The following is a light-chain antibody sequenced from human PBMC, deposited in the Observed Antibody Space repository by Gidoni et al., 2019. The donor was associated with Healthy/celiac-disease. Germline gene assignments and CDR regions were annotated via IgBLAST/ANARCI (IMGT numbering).Light chain of an antibody. V-gene: IGLV2-11*01. CDR3: CSYVGSYTWV. Sequence: QSALTQPRSVSGSPGQSVTIPCTGTSSDVGGYTYVSWYQQHPGKAPKVMIYDVTKRPSGVPDRFSGSKSGNTASLTISGLQAQDEADYYCCSYVGSYTWVFGGGTKLTVL. CDR2: DVT. CDR1: SSDVGGYTY. J-gene: IGLJ3*02.